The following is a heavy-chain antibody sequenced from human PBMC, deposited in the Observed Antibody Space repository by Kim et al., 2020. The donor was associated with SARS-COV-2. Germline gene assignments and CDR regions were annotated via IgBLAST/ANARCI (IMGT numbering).Heavy chain of an antibody. Sequence: GGSLRLSCAASGFTFSSYGMHWVRQAPGKGLEWVAVISYDGSNKYYADSVKGRFTISRDNSKNTLYLQMNSLRAEDTAVYYCAKDPMAEGGSYSFDYWGQGTLVTVSS. CDR2: ISYDGSNK. CDR1: GFTFSSYG. CDR3: AKDPMAEGGSYSFDY. J-gene: IGHJ4*02. D-gene: IGHD1-26*01. V-gene: IGHV3-30*18.